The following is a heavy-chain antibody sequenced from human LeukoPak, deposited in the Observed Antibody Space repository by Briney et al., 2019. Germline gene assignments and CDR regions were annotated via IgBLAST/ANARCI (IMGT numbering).Heavy chain of an antibody. J-gene: IGHJ3*02. Sequence: TSETLSLTCTVSGGSISSYYWSWIRQPPGKGLEWIGYIYYSGSTNYNPSLKSRVTISVDKSKNQFSLKLSSVTAADTAVYCCARDGIGGAFDIWGQGTMVTVSS. D-gene: IGHD4-23*01. CDR3: ARDGIGGAFDI. CDR2: IYYSGST. V-gene: IGHV4-59*12. CDR1: GGSISSYY.